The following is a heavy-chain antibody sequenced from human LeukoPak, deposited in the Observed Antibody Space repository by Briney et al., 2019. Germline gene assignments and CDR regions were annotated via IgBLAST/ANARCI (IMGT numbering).Heavy chain of an antibody. D-gene: IGHD2-15*01. CDR2: INPSRGST. V-gene: IGHV1-46*01. Sequence: GASVKVSCEASGYTFTSYYMHWVRQAPGQGLEWMGIINPSRGSTSYAQKFQGRVTMTRDTSTSTVYMELSSLRSEDTAVYYCAREGNQNIVVVVAATGGFDYWGQGTLVTVSS. CDR1: GYTFTSYY. J-gene: IGHJ4*02. CDR3: AREGNQNIVVVVAATGGFDY.